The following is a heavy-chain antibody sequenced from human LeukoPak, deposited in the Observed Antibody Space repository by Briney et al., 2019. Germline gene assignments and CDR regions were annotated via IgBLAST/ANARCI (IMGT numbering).Heavy chain of an antibody. Sequence: SVKVSCKASGGTFSSYAISWVRQAPGQGLEWMGGIIPIFGTANYAQKFQGRVTITTDESTSTAYMELSSLRSEDTAVYYCAIVKDYYGSGRGWFDPWGQGTLVTVSS. CDR1: GGTFSSYA. CDR2: IIPIFGTA. D-gene: IGHD3-10*01. CDR3: AIVKDYYGSGRGWFDP. V-gene: IGHV1-69*05. J-gene: IGHJ5*02.